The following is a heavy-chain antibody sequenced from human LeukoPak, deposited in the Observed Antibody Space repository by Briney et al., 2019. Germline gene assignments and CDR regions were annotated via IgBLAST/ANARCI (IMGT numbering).Heavy chain of an antibody. CDR2: IYCSGST. D-gene: IGHD3-22*01. V-gene: IGHV4-39*07. CDR1: GGSISSSSYY. J-gene: IGHJ3*02. CDR3: ARDPPPHSPYYYDSSGYYIPGGAFDI. Sequence: SETLSLTCTVSGGSISSSSYYWGWIRQPPGKGLEWIGTIYCSGSTYCTPSLKSRVTISLDTSKNQFSLKLSSVTAADTAVYYCARDPPPHSPYYYDSSGYYIPGGAFDIWGQGTMVTVSS.